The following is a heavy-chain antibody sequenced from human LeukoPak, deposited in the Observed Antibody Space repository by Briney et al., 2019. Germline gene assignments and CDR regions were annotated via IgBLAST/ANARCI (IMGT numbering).Heavy chain of an antibody. CDR2: IDRDDDK. Sequence: SGPALVKPTQTLTLTCTFSGFSLSTSGMCVSWIRQPPGKALEWRARIDRDDDKYYSTSLKTRLTISKDTSKNQVVLTMTNMDPVDTATYYCAHVNAYCSSTSCYLNWFDPWGQGTLVTVSS. CDR1: GFSLSTSGMC. D-gene: IGHD2-2*01. CDR3: AHVNAYCSSTSCYLNWFDP. J-gene: IGHJ5*02. V-gene: IGHV2-70*11.